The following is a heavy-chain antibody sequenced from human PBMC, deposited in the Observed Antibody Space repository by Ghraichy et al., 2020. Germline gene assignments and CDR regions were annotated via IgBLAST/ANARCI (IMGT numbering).Heavy chain of an antibody. J-gene: IGHJ5*02. CDR3: ARDYSSSWRGRVWFDP. V-gene: IGHV3-21*01. CDR2: ISSSSSYI. D-gene: IGHD6-13*01. CDR1: GFTFSSYS. Sequence: GESLNISCAASGFTFSSYSMNWVRQAPGKGLEWVSSISSSSSYIYYADSVKGRFTISRDNAKNSLYLQMNSLRAEDTAVYYCARDYSSSWRGRVWFDPWGQGTLVTVSS.